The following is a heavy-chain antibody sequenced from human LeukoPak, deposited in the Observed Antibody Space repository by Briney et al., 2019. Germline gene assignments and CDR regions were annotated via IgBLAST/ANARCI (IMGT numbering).Heavy chain of an antibody. D-gene: IGHD1-1*01. CDR1: GFTFSYYA. Sequence: PGGSLRLSCAASGFTFSYYAMTWVRQAPGKGLEWVSDISGNGDSTYYVDSVKGRFTISRDNSDYTLHLQMNTLRAEDTAVYYCAKVVGTGTTPTDYWGQGTLVTVSS. J-gene: IGHJ4*02. V-gene: IGHV3-23*01. CDR3: AKVVGTGTTPTDY. CDR2: ISGNGDST.